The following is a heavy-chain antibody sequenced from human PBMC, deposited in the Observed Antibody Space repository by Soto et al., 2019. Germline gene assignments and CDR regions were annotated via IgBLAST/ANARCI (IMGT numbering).Heavy chain of an antibody. CDR2: IKQDDSEK. J-gene: IGHJ4*02. V-gene: IGHV3-7*01. CDR3: AREASGYYYFDY. D-gene: IGHD3-22*01. Sequence: GGSLRLSCVASGFTFSNYWLSWVRHPPGRGLEWVANIKQDDSEKFSVDSEKGRFTISRDNTKNSVYLQMNSLRAEETAVYYCAREASGYYYFDYWGQGTLVTVSS. CDR1: GFTFSNYW.